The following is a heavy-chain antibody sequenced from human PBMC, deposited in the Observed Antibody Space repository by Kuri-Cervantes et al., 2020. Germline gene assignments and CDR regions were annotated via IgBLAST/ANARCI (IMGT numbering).Heavy chain of an antibody. D-gene: IGHD2-15*01. V-gene: IGHV2-5*02. Sequence: SGPTLVKPTQTLTLTCTFSGFSLSTSGVGVGWIRQPPGKALEWLALIYWDDDKTYSPSLRSRLTITKDTSKNQVVLRMTNTDPLDTATYYCAHRLNLSYCSGTVCDRNYFHPWGQGILVTVSS. CDR1: GFSLSTSGVG. CDR3: AHRLNLSYCSGTVCDRNYFHP. J-gene: IGHJ5*02. CDR2: IYWDDDK.